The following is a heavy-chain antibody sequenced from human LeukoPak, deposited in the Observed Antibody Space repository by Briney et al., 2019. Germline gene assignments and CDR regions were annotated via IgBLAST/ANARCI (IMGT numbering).Heavy chain of an antibody. D-gene: IGHD2-8*01. Sequence: ASVKVSCKASGYTFTDHYIHWVRQAPGQGLEWMGWINPNSGGTKYARKSQGLVTMTRDTSIRTAYMELSRLISDDTAVYYCARVAYCTKGVCVNFDYWGQGTLVTVSS. V-gene: IGHV1-2*04. CDR3: ARVAYCTKGVCVNFDY. J-gene: IGHJ4*02. CDR1: GYTFTDHY. CDR2: INPNSGGT.